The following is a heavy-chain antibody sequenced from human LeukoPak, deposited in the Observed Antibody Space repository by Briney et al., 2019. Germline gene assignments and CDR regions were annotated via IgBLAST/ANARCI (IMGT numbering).Heavy chain of an antibody. J-gene: IGHJ4*02. Sequence: PGRSLRLSCAASGFTFDDYSMHWGRQAPGKGLEWVSGISWNSGSAGYADSVKGRFTISRDNAKNSLYLQMNSLRTEDTALYYCAKDRTYSGYDALDYWGQGTLVTVSS. D-gene: IGHD5-12*01. CDR3: AKDRTYSGYDALDY. CDR2: ISWNSGSA. V-gene: IGHV3-9*01. CDR1: GFTFDDYS.